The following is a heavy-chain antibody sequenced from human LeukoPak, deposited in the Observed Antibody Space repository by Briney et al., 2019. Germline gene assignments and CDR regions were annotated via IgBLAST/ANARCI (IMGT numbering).Heavy chain of an antibody. CDR2: ISGSGGST. CDR1: GFTFSSYA. Sequence: GGSLRLSCAASGFTFSSYAMSWVRQAPGKGLEWVSAISGSGGSTYYADSVKGRFTISRDNSKNTLYLQMNSLRAEDTAVYYCAKVRGLPAAAEYYFDYWGQGTLVTVSS. CDR3: AKVRGLPAAAEYYFDY. V-gene: IGHV3-23*01. J-gene: IGHJ4*02. D-gene: IGHD2-2*01.